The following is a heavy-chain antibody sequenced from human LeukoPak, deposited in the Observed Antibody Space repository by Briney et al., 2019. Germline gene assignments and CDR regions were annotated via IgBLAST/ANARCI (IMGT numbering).Heavy chain of an antibody. CDR2: IWYDGSNK. J-gene: IGHJ4*02. Sequence: GRSLRLSCAASGFTFSSYGMHWVRQAPGKGLEWVAVIWYDGSNKYYADSVKGRFTISRDNSKNTLYLQMNSLRAEDTAVYYCARLHPDSSGWYPFDYWGQGTLVTVSS. CDR3: ARLHPDSSGWYPFDY. V-gene: IGHV3-33*01. D-gene: IGHD6-19*01. CDR1: GFTFSSYG.